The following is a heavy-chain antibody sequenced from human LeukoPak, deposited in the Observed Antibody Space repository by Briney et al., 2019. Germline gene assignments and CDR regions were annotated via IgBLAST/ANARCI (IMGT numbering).Heavy chain of an antibody. CDR3: ARASARWELIFDY. D-gene: IGHD4-23*01. CDR2: IYYSGST. V-gene: IGHV4-59*01. CDR1: GGSISSYY. J-gene: IGHJ4*02. Sequence: SETLSLTCTVSGGSISSYYWSWIRQPPGKGLEWIGYIYYSGSTNYNPSLKSRVTISVDTSRNQFFLKLSSVTAADTAVYYCARASARWELIFDYWGQGTLVTVSS.